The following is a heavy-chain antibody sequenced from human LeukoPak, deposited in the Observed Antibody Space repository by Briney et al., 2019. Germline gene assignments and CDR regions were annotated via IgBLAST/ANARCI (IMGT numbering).Heavy chain of an antibody. V-gene: IGHV1-18*01. CDR1: GYTFTSYG. D-gene: IGHD6-19*01. J-gene: IGHJ4*02. Sequence: ASVKVSCKASGYTFTSYGISWVRQAPGQGLEWMGWISAYNGNTNYAQKLQGRATMTTDTSTSTAYMELRSLRSDDTAVYYCAIREGGGWYGNFDYWGQGTLVTVSS. CDR2: ISAYNGNT. CDR3: AIREGGGWYGNFDY.